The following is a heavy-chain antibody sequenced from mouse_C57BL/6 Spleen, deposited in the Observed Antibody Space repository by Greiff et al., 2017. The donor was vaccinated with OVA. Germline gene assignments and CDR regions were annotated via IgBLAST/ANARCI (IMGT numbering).Heavy chain of an antibody. CDR3: ARSYDYGSSYDAMDY. D-gene: IGHD1-1*01. J-gene: IGHJ4*01. V-gene: IGHV1-82*01. Sequence: VQLQQSGPELVKPGASVKISCKASGYAFSSSWMNWVKQRPGKGLEWIGRIYPGDGDTNYNGKFKGKATMTADKSSSTAYMQLSSLTSEDSAVYFCARSYDYGSSYDAMDYWGQGTSVTVSS. CDR1: GYAFSSSW. CDR2: IYPGDGDT.